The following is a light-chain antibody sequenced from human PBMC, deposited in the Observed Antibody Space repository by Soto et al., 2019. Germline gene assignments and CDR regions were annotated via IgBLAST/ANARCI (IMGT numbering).Light chain of an antibody. Sequence: DIQMTQSPSTLSASVGDRVTITCRASQSISSWLAWYQQRPREAPKLLIYGASSLESGVPSRFSGSRSGTEFNLTISRLQPTDFANYYCQQYATSAPTFGQGTKLEI. CDR2: GAS. CDR1: QSISSW. J-gene: IGKJ2*01. V-gene: IGKV1-5*01. CDR3: QQYATSAPT.